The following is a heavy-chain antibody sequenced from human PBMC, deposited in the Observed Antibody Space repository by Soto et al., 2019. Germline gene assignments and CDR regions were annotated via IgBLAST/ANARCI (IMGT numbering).Heavy chain of an antibody. V-gene: IGHV1-3*01. CDR1: GYTFTSYA. Sequence: QVQLVQSGAEVKKPGASVKVSCKASGYTFTSYAMHWVRQAPGQRFEWMGWINAGNGNTKYSQKFQGRVTITRDTSASTAYMELSSLRSEDTAVYYCAKSATVPAAIAYWGQGTLVTVSS. D-gene: IGHD2-2*02. CDR3: AKSATVPAAIAY. CDR2: INAGNGNT. J-gene: IGHJ4*02.